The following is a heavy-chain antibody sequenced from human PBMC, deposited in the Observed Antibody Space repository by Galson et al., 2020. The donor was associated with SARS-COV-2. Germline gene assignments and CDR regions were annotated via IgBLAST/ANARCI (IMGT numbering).Heavy chain of an antibody. CDR2: ISYNGGST. Sequence: GGSLRLSCSASGFIFSNYAMHWVRQAPGRGLDFVSAISYNGGSTDYADSVKDIFTISRDNSKNTLYLQMSSLRTEDTAIYYCVKDTGSGAGGWYSSVFDYWGQGALVTVSS. D-gene: IGHD6-19*01. CDR3: VKDTGSGAGGWYSSVFDY. CDR1: GFIFSNYA. V-gene: IGHV3-64D*06. J-gene: IGHJ4*02.